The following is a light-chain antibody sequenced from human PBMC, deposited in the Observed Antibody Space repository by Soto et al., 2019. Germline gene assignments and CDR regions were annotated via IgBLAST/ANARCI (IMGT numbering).Light chain of an antibody. CDR1: QSVSSTY. CDR3: QQCDRSPYT. Sequence: EIVLTQXPXXXXLSPGERATLSCRASQSVSSTYLAWYQQKPGQPPRLLIYGASTRATGIPDRFSGSGSGTDFTLTISRLEPEDFAAYYCQQCDRSPYTFGQGTKLEIK. CDR2: GAS. J-gene: IGKJ2*01. V-gene: IGKV3-20*01.